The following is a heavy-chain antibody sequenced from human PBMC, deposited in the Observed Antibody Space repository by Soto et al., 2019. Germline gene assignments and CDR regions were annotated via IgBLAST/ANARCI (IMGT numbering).Heavy chain of an antibody. CDR3: AKGGYSGYLDY. Sequence: SETLSLTCTVSGGSISIYYWSWIRQPPGKGLEWIGYFYYSGSTNYSPSLKSRVTISADTSKNQFSLRLSSVTAADTAVYYCAKGGYSGYLDYWGQGTLVTVSS. CDR1: GGSISIYY. V-gene: IGHV4-59*01. CDR2: FYYSGST. J-gene: IGHJ4*02. D-gene: IGHD5-12*01.